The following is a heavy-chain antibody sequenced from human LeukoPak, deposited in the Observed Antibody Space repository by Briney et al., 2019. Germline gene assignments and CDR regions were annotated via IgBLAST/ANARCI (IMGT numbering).Heavy chain of an antibody. J-gene: IGHJ6*03. CDR3: ARDTFGVVIGYMDV. CDR1: GFTFDDYG. V-gene: IGHV3-20*04. CDR2: INWNGGST. D-gene: IGHD3-3*01. Sequence: GGSLRLSCAASGFTFDDYGMSWVRQAPGKGQEWVSGINWNGGSTGYADSVKGRFTISRDNAKNSLYLQINSLRAEDTALYYCARDTFGVVIGYMDVWGKGTTVTVSS.